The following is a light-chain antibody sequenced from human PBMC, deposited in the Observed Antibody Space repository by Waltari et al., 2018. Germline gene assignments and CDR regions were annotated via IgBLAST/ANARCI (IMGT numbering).Light chain of an antibody. Sequence: DFQMTQSPSSLSASVGDRVTVTCRASQGINKKLSWYQQKPGKAPTLLIYAASSLQTGVSSRFSGSGSGTDFTLTISSLQPEDVATYYCQQDYTTPWTFGQGTKVEIK. CDR2: AAS. V-gene: IGKV1-27*01. J-gene: IGKJ1*01. CDR3: QQDYTTPWT. CDR1: QGINKK.